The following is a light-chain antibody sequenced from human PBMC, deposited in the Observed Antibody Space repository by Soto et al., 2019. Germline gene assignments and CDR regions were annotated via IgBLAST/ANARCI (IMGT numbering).Light chain of an antibody. CDR3: LLFFGDVHV. Sequence: QAVVTQEPSLTVSPGVTVTLTCASNTGAVTSDYYPNWFQHTPGQVPRALIYSTSKKHSWTPARFSGSLLGGKAALTLSGVQPEDEADYYCLLFFGDVHVFGGGTNVTVL. CDR2: STS. V-gene: IGLV7-43*01. J-gene: IGLJ2*01. CDR1: TGAVTSDYY.